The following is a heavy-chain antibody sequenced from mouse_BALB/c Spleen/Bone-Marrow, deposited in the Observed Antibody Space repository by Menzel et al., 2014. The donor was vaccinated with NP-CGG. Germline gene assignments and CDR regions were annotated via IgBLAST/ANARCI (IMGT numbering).Heavy chain of an antibody. D-gene: IGHD1-1*01. Sequence: VQRVESGPELVRPGVSVKLSCKGSGYTFTAYAMHWVKRSHAKSLEWIGLISTYSGNTHYNQNFKGKATMTVDKSSSTAYMELARLTSEDSAIYYCARNFYGSSYFDYWGQGTTLTVSS. CDR2: ISTYSGNT. V-gene: IGHV1-67*01. J-gene: IGHJ2*01. CDR3: ARNFYGSSYFDY. CDR1: GYTFTAYA.